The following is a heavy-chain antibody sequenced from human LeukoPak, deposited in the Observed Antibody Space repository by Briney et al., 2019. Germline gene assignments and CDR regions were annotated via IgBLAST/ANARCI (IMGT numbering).Heavy chain of an antibody. CDR1: GFTFSSYD. CDR3: ARVSTDWSLDY. V-gene: IGHV3-21*01. CDR2: ISSSSSYI. J-gene: IGHJ4*02. Sequence: GGSLRLSCAASGFTFSSYDMNWVRQAPGKGLEWVSYISSSSSYIYYTDSVKGRFTISRDNAKNSLYLQMNSLRAEDTAVYYCARVSTDWSLDYWGQGTLVTVSS. D-gene: IGHD6-19*01.